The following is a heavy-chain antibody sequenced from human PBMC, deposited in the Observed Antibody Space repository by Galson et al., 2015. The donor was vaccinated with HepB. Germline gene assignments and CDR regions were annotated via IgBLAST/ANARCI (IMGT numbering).Heavy chain of an antibody. CDR1: GFTFSDYY. J-gene: IGHJ3*02. CDR3: ARESHYGSGSHAFDI. D-gene: IGHD3-10*01. V-gene: IGHV3-11*06. CDR2: ISSSSSYT. Sequence: SLRLSCAASGFTFSDYYMSWIRQAPGKGLEWVSCISSSSSYTNYADSVKGRFTISRDNAKNSLYLQMNSLRAEDTAVYYCARESHYGSGSHAFDIWGQGTMVTVSS.